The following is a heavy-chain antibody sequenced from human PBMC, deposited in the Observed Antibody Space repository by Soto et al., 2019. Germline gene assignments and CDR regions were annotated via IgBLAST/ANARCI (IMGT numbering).Heavy chain of an antibody. CDR3: TADRPGYDILTGYSYYFDY. CDR1: GFTFSNAW. D-gene: IGHD3-9*01. Sequence: GGSLRLSCAASGFTFSNAWMSWVRQAPGKGLEWVGRIKSKTDGGTTDYAAPVKGRFTISRDDSKNTLYLQMNSLKTEDTAVYYCTADRPGYDILTGYSYYFDYWGQGTLVTISS. V-gene: IGHV3-15*01. J-gene: IGHJ4*02. CDR2: IKSKTDGGTT.